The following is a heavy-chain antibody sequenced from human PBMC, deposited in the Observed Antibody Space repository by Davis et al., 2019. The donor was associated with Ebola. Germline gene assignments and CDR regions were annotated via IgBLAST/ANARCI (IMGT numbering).Heavy chain of an antibody. Sequence: AASVKVSCKASGYTFTSYGISWVRQAPGQGLEWMGWISAYNGNTNYAQKFQGRVTMTRDTSISTAYMELSRLRSDDTAVYYCASLSPRAHFGWGQGTLVTVSS. CDR1: GYTFTSYG. V-gene: IGHV1-18*01. D-gene: IGHD2/OR15-2a*01. J-gene: IGHJ4*02. CDR3: ASLSPRAHFG. CDR2: ISAYNGNT.